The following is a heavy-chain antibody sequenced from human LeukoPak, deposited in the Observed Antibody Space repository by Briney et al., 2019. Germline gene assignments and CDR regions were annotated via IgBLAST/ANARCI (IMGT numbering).Heavy chain of an antibody. CDR1: GGSISSSSYY. CDR3: ARRSQSYDSSGYSPGYYFDY. J-gene: IGHJ4*02. Sequence: PSETLSLTCTVSGGSISSSSYYWGWIRQPPGKGLEWIGSIYYSGSTYYNPSLKSRVTISVDTSKNQFSLKLSPVTAADTAVYYCARRSQSYDSSGYSPGYYFDYWGQGTLVTVSS. D-gene: IGHD3-22*01. V-gene: IGHV4-39*01. CDR2: IYYSGST.